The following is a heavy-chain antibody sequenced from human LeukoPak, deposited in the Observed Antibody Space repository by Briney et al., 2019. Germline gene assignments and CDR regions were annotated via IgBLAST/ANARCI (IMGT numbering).Heavy chain of an antibody. J-gene: IGHJ4*02. Sequence: PGGSLRLSCAASGFTFSSYGMSWVRQAPGKGLEWVSAISGSGGSTYYADSVKGRFTISRDNSKNTLYLQMNSLRAEDTAVYYCAKVTSSRYYFDYWGQGTLVTVSS. D-gene: IGHD1-20*01. V-gene: IGHV3-23*01. CDR3: AKVTSSRYYFDY. CDR2: ISGSGGST. CDR1: GFTFSSYG.